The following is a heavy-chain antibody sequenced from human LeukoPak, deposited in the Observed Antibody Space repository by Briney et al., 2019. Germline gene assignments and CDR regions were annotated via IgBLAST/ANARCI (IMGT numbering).Heavy chain of an antibody. J-gene: IGHJ4*02. CDR1: GYTFTGYY. Sequence: VASVKVSCKASGYTFTGYYMHWVRQAPGQGLEWMGWINPNSGGTNYAQKFQGRVTMTRDTSISTAYMELSRLRSDDTAVYYCARGSDDFWSGYSPSYRGQGTLVTVSS. CDR3: ARGSDDFWSGYSPSY. D-gene: IGHD3-3*01. V-gene: IGHV1-2*02. CDR2: INPNSGGT.